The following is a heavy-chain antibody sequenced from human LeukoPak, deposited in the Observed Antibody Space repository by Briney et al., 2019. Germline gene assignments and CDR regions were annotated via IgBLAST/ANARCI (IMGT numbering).Heavy chain of an antibody. CDR1: GFAFDDYT. J-gene: IGHJ4*02. V-gene: IGHV3-43*01. Sequence: GGSLRLSCAASGFAFDDYTMHWVRQAPGKGLEWVSLFSWDGGSKYYADSVKGRSTISRDNSKNSLYLQMNSLRTEDTALYYCTKETESQRSFDNWGQGTLVTVSS. CDR2: FSWDGGSK. D-gene: IGHD5-24*01. CDR3: TKETESQRSFDN.